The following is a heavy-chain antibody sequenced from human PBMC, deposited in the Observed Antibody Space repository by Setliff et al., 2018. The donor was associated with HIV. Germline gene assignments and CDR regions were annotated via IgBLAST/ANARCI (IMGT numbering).Heavy chain of an antibody. CDR1: GYTFTNYD. Sequence: GASVKVSCKASGYTFTNYDINWVRQATGQGLEWMGWMNPNSGNTGYAQKFQGRITMTRNTAISTAYMELSSLRSEDTAVYYCARGRSRAKDAFDIWGQGTMVTVSS. D-gene: IGHD6-13*01. CDR3: ARGRSRAKDAFDI. J-gene: IGHJ3*02. CDR2: MNPNSGNT. V-gene: IGHV1-8*01.